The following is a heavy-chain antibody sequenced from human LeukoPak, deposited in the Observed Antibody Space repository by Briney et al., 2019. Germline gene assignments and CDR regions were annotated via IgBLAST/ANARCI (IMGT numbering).Heavy chain of an antibody. CDR3: AKGEKRYCSGGSCLAIDY. J-gene: IGHJ4*02. D-gene: IGHD2-15*01. CDR2: IRYDGSNK. V-gene: IGHV3-30*02. CDR1: GFTFSSYG. Sequence: PGGSPRLSCAASGFTFSSYGMHWVRQAPGKGLEWVAFIRYDGSNKYYADSVKGRFTISRDNSKNTLYLQMNSLRAEDTAVYYCAKGEKRYCSGGSCLAIDYWGQGTLVTVSS.